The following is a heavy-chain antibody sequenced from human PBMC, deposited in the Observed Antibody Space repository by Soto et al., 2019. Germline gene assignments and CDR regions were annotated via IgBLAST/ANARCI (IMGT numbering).Heavy chain of an antibody. D-gene: IGHD3-22*01. CDR1: GGSISSYY. V-gene: IGHV4-59*01. J-gene: IGHJ3*02. CDR2: IYYSGST. CDR3: ARGQDDSSGYHDAFDI. Sequence: PSETLSLTCTVSGGSISSYYWSWIRQPPGKGLEWIGYIYYSGSTNYNPSLKSRVTISVDTSKNQFSLKLSSMTAADTAVYYCARGQDDSSGYHDAFDIWGQGTMVTVSS.